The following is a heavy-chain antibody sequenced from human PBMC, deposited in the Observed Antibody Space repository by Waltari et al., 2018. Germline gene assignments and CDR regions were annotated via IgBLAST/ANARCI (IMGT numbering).Heavy chain of an antibody. CDR2: IYPGDSDT. Sequence: EVQLVQSGAEVKKPEESLKISCKGSGYSFTSYWIGWVRQMPGKGLEWMGIIYPGDSDTRYSPSFQGQVTISADKSISTAYLQWSSLKASDTAMYYCARSLGTKIPPQNWFDPWGQGTLVTVSS. V-gene: IGHV5-51*01. J-gene: IGHJ5*02. D-gene: IGHD1-1*01. CDR3: ARSLGTKIPPQNWFDP. CDR1: GYSFTSYW.